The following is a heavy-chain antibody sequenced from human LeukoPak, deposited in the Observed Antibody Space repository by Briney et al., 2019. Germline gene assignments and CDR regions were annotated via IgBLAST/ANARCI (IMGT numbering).Heavy chain of an antibody. D-gene: IGHD2-15*01. V-gene: IGHV3-7*01. Sequence: GGSLRLSCAASGFTFSSYWMSWVRQAPGKGLEWVANIKQDGSEKYYVDSVKGRFTISRDNAKNSLYLQMNSLRAEDTAVYYCARDRGYCSGGSCYVDYWGQGTLVTVSS. CDR1: GFTFSSYW. J-gene: IGHJ4*02. CDR2: IKQDGSEK. CDR3: ARDRGYCSGGSCYVDY.